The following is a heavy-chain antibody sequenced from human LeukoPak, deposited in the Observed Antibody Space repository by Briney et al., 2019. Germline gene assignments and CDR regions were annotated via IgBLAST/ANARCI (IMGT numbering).Heavy chain of an antibody. CDR1: GGSISSYY. CDR2: IYYSGST. CDR3: ARVKWVAAAGPQTDSPYYYYGMDV. J-gene: IGHJ6*02. Sequence: PSETLSLTCTVSGGSISSYYWSWIRQPPGKGLEWIGYIYYSGSTNYNPSLKSRVTISVDTSKNQFSLKLSSVTAADTAVYYCARVKWVAAAGPQTDSPYYYYGMDVWGQGTTVTVSS. V-gene: IGHV4-59*01. D-gene: IGHD6-13*01.